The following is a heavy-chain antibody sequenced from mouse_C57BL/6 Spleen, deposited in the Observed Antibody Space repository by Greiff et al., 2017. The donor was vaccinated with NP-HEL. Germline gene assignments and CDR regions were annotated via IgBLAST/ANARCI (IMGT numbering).Heavy chain of an antibody. V-gene: IGHV1-72*01. CDR1: GYTFTSYW. Sequence: QVHVKQPGAELVKPGASVKLSCKASGYTFTSYWMHWVKQRPGRGLEWIGRIDPNSGGTKYNEKFKSKATLTVDKPSSTAYMQLSSLTSEDSAVYYCAREEVFYYGNYGFDYWGQGTTLTVSS. D-gene: IGHD2-1*01. CDR2: IDPNSGGT. J-gene: IGHJ2*01. CDR3: AREEVFYYGNYGFDY.